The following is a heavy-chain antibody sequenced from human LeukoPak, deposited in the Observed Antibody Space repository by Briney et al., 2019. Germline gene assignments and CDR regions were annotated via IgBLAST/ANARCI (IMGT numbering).Heavy chain of an antibody. CDR3: ARSKSGYRFDY. CDR2: IFYRGST. CDR1: GGSMSSYY. V-gene: IGHV4-59*01. J-gene: IGHJ4*02. D-gene: IGHD5-12*01. Sequence: SETLSLTCTVSGGSMSSYYWIWIRQPPGTGLDWVGNIFYRGSTTYSPSLKSRVTISLDMAKSQFSLNLTSVTAADSAIYYCARSKSGYRFDYWSRGTRVIVSS.